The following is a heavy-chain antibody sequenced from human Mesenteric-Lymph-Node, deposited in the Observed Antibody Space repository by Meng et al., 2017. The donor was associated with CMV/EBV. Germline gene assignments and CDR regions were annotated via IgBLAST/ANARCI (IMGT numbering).Heavy chain of an antibody. V-gene: IGHV4-59*01. D-gene: IGHD1-26*01. CDR2: IFNSGIT. J-gene: IGHJ4*02. Sequence: SETLSLTCAVYGGSFSAYYWNWIRQPPGKGLEWIGYIFNSGITNYIPSLKSRVTISVDTSKNQFSLRLSSVTAADTAVYYCARAGTYERSFDYWGQGTLVTVSS. CDR1: GGSFSAYY. CDR3: ARAGTYERSFDY.